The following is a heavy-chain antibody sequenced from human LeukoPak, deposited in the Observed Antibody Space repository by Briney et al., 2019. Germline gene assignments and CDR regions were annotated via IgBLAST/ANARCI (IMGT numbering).Heavy chain of an antibody. J-gene: IGHJ4*02. CDR3: ARDFKLTYGSGS. CDR1: GFTVSK. Sequence: GGSLTLSCAASGFTVSKMNWVRKAPGKGLEWGSYISSSGSTIYYANSLKGRFTISRDNAKNSLYLQMNSLRAEDTAVYYYARDFKLTYGSGSWGQGTLVTVSS. D-gene: IGHD3-10*01. V-gene: IGHV3-48*03. CDR2: ISSSGSTI.